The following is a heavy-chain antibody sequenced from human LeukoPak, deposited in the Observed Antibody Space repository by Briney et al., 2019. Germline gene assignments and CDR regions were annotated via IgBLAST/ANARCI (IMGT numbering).Heavy chain of an antibody. CDR2: INPNSGNT. CDR1: GYTFTSYD. V-gene: IGHV1-8*01. Sequence: ASVKVSCKASGYTFTSYDINGVRQATGQGLEWMGWINPNSGNTGYAQKFQGRVTMTRNTSISTAYMELSSLRSEDTAVYYCARGTPLITIFGVVIQYYFDYWGQGTLVTVSS. D-gene: IGHD3-3*01. J-gene: IGHJ4*02. CDR3: ARGTPLITIFGVVIQYYFDY.